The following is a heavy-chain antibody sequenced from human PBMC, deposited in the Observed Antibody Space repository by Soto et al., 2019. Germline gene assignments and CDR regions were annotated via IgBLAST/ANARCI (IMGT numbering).Heavy chain of an antibody. CDR3: AKHLGISYSGGLDN. CDR2: IHPGGITT. Sequence: EVQLLESGGGLVQPGGSLRLSCAASGFTFSTYIMNWVRPVPGKGLELVSAIHPGGITTFYADSVRGRFTISRDDSRNTLYLQMNSLTAGDSAVYYCAKHLGISYSGGLDNWGQGTLITVSS. V-gene: IGHV3-23*01. CDR1: GFTFSTYI. D-gene: IGHD1-26*01. J-gene: IGHJ4*02.